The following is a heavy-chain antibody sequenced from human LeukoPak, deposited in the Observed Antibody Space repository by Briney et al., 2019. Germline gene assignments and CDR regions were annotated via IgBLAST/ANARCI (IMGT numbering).Heavy chain of an antibody. J-gene: IGHJ4*02. V-gene: IGHV4-34*01. CDR3: ATPSVYSYGFDY. D-gene: IGHD5-18*01. CDR2: INHSGST. Sequence: SETLSLTCAVYGGSFSSYYWSWIRQPPGKGLEWIGEINHSGSTNYNPSLKSRVTISVDTSKNQFSLKLSSVTAADTAVYYCATPSVYSYGFDYWGQGTLVTVSS. CDR1: GGSFSSYY.